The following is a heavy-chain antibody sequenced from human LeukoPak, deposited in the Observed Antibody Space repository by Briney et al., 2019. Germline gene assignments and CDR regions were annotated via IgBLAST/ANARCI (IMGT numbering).Heavy chain of an antibody. J-gene: IGHJ4*02. CDR3: ARRTYSGYYYYFDL. Sequence: SETLSLACNVSGGSISSSGYYWDWIRQPPGKGLEWIGSIYYSGNTDYNPSLKSRITISVSTSKNQFSLNVTSVTAADTAVYYCARRTYSGYYYYFDLWGQGTLVTVSS. D-gene: IGHD5-12*01. CDR1: GGSISSSGYY. CDR2: IYYSGNT. V-gene: IGHV4-39*01.